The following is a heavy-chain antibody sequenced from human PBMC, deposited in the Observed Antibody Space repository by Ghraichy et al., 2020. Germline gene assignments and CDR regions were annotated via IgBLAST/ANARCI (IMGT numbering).Heavy chain of an antibody. V-gene: IGHV4-34*01. J-gene: IGHJ4*02. CDR3: ARGPGPGYDSSGSVFDY. D-gene: IGHD3-22*01. Sequence: SQTLSLTCAVYGGSFSGYYWSWIRQPPGKGLEWIGEINHSGSTNYNPSLKSRVTISVDTSKNQFSLKLSSVTAADTAVYYCARGPGPGYDSSGSVFDYWGQGTLVTVSS. CDR1: GGSFSGYY. CDR2: INHSGST.